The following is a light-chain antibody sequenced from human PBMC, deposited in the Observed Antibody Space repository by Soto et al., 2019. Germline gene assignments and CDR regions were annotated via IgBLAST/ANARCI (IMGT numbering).Light chain of an antibody. Sequence: DIQMTQSPSSLSASVGDSVTIACRASQSISTFLHWYQQRPGTAPNLLISEASTLQSGVPPRFSGSGSGTEFTRAISSLQSEDFATYFCQQRYRTPPPFGGGTTVE. J-gene: IGKJ4*01. CDR1: QSISTF. V-gene: IGKV1-39*01. CDR2: EAS. CDR3: QQRYRTPPP.